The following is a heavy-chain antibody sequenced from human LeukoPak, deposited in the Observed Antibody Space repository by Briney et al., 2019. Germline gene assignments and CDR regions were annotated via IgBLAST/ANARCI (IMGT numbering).Heavy chain of an antibody. CDR3: ARSYDSSGYYYEAHAFDI. CDR1: GGSISNYY. Sequence: SSETLSLTCTVSGGSISNYYWSWIRQPPGKGLEWIGYIYASGGTNYNPSLKSRVTISVDTSKNQFSLNLSSVTAADTAVYYCARSYDSSGYYYEAHAFDIWDQGTMVTVSS. V-gene: IGHV4-4*09. CDR2: IYASGGT. J-gene: IGHJ3*02. D-gene: IGHD3-22*01.